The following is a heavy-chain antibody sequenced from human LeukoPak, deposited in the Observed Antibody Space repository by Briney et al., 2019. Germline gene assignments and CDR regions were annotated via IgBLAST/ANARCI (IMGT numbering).Heavy chain of an antibody. J-gene: IGHJ4*02. V-gene: IGHV4-61*01. Sequence: KPSETLSLTCTVSGGSVSSGSYYWSWIRQPPGKGLEWIGYIYYSGSTKYNPSLKSRVTISVDTSKNQFSLKLSSVTAADTAVYYCARAGIYDSSGYSYRFFDYWGQGTLVTVSS. CDR3: ARAGIYDSSGYSYRFFDY. CDR2: IYYSGST. CDR1: GGSVSSGSYY. D-gene: IGHD3-22*01.